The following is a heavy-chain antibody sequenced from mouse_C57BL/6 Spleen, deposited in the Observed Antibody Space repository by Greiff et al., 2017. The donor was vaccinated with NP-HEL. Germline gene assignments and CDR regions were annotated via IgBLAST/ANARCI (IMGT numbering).Heavy chain of an antibody. CDR1: GYTFTSYW. CDR3: ARSRTLVATDYFDY. CDR2: IDPSDSYT. J-gene: IGHJ2*01. D-gene: IGHD1-1*01. Sequence: QVQLQQSGAELVRPGTSVKLSCKASGYTFTSYWMHWVKQRPGQGLEWIGVIDPSDSYTNYNQKFKGKATLTVDTSSSTAYMQLSSLTSEDSAVYYCARSRTLVATDYFDYWGQGTTLTVSS. V-gene: IGHV1-59*01.